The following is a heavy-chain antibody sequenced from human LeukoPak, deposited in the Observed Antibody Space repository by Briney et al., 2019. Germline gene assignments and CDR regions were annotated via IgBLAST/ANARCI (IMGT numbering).Heavy chain of an antibody. CDR3: ARAMDV. V-gene: IGHV3-7*01. CDR1: GFTFSNFW. Sequence: GGSLRLSCAASGFTFSNFWMNWVRQAPGKGLEWVANIKQDGSEKYYVHSVKGRFTVSRDNAKNSLYLQMNSLRAEDTAVYYCARAMDVWGQGTTVTVSS. J-gene: IGHJ6*02. CDR2: IKQDGSEK.